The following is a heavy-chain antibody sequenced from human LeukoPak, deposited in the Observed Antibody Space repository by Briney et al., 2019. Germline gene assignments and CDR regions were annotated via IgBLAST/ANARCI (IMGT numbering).Heavy chain of an antibody. CDR3: ARDDYGSGSYYKTPLYYYGMDV. V-gene: IGHV3-66*01. Sequence: GSLRLSCAASGFTVSSNYMSWVRQAPGKGLEWVSVIYSGGSTYYADSVKGRFTISRDNSKNTLYLQMNSLRAEDTAVYYCARDDYGSGSYYKTPLYYYGMDVWGQGTTVTVSS. CDR1: GFTVSSNY. CDR2: IYSGGST. D-gene: IGHD3-10*01. J-gene: IGHJ6*02.